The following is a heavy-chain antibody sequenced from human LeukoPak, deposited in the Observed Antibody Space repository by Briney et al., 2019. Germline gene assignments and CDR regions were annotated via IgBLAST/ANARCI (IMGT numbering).Heavy chain of an antibody. V-gene: IGHV1-69*13. CDR1: GYTFTNFY. CDR3: ARGLLYYYYYGMDV. CDR2: IIPIFGTA. Sequence: SVKVSCKTSGYTFTNFYMHWVRQAPGQGLEWMGGIIPIFGTANYAQKFQGRVTITADESTSTAYMELSSLRSEDTAVYYCARGLLYYYYYGMDVWGQGTTVTVSS. D-gene: IGHD2-15*01. J-gene: IGHJ6*02.